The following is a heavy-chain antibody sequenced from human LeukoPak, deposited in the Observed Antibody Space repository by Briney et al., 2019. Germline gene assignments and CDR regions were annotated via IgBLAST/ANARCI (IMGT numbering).Heavy chain of an antibody. Sequence: SLRLSCPASGFPFDEYPMHWLRQAPGKGLEWVSGISYTSYNIVYLDSVKGRLTICRHNYKNSLSLPLNSLRAGHTSLYLCAKDRGGSSQLGEVFDVWGHGTMVSVSS. V-gene: IGHV3-9*01. J-gene: IGHJ3*01. CDR1: GFPFDEYP. CDR2: ISYTSYNI. D-gene: IGHD2-15*01. CDR3: AKDRGGSSQLGEVFDV.